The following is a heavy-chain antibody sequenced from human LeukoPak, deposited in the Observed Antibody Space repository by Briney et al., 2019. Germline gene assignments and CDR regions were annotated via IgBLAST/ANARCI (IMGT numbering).Heavy chain of an antibody. CDR3: ARDGTYTDYDPDFDI. J-gene: IGHJ4*02. CDR2: IKQDGSEK. D-gene: IGHD5-12*01. CDR1: GFTFSRFW. V-gene: IGHV3-7*04. Sequence: PGGSLRLSCAASGFTFSRFWMSWVRQAPGKGLVWVANIKQDGSEKYYVDSVKGRFAISRDNAKNSLYLQMNSLRAEDTAVFYCARDGTYTDYDPDFDIWGQGTLVTVSS.